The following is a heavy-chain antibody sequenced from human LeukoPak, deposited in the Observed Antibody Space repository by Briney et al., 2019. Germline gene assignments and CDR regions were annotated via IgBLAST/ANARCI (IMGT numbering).Heavy chain of an antibody. CDR3: ARGAYYYDSSGPPDY. CDR1: GFTFSIYG. D-gene: IGHD3-22*01. V-gene: IGHV3-33*01. Sequence: PGGSLRLSCAASGFTFSIYGMHWVRQAPGKGLEWVAVIWYDGSNKYYADSVKGRFTISRDNSKNTLYLQMNSLRAEDTAVYYCARGAYYYDSSGPPDYWGQGTLVTVSS. CDR2: IWYDGSNK. J-gene: IGHJ4*02.